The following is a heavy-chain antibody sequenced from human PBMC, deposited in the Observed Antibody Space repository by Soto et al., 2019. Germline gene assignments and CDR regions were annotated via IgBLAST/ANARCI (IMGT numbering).Heavy chain of an antibody. CDR2: IIPIFGTA. CDR3: ARDGDIVATISYFDY. V-gene: IGHV1-69*05. Sequence: ASVKVSCKASGGTFSSYAISWVRQAPGQGPEWMGGIIPIFGTANYAQKFQGRVTMTTDTSTSTAYMELRSLRSDDTAVYYCARDGDIVATISYFDYWGQGTLVTVSS. J-gene: IGHJ4*02. D-gene: IGHD5-12*01. CDR1: GGTFSSYA.